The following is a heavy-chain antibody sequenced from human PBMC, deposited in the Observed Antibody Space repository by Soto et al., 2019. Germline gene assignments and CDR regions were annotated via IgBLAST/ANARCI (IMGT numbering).Heavy chain of an antibody. CDR1: GYTITTYF. CDR2: INPSDGTT. D-gene: IGHD1-7*01. J-gene: IGHJ4*02. V-gene: IGHV1-46*01. Sequence: QVQLVQSGAEVKKPGASVKISCKASGYTITTYFMQWVRQVPGQGLEWVGIINPSDGTTSYAQKFQRRVTMTRDTSTNTVYMDLSSLRSEDTAVYYCETSLQLRKGWAFDHWGQGTLVTVSS. CDR3: ETSLQLRKGWAFDH.